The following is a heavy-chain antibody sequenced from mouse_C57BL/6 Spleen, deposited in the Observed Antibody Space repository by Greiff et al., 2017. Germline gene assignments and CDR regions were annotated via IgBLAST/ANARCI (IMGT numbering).Heavy chain of an antibody. J-gene: IGHJ3*01. CDR2: IYPGDGDT. V-gene: IGHV1-82*01. D-gene: IGHD2-4*01. CDR3: ASYDYSWFAY. Sequence: LVESGPELVKPGASVKISCKASGYAFSSSWMNWVKQRPGKGLEWIGRIYPGDGDTNYNGKFKGKATLTADKSSSTAYMQLSSLTSEDSAVYFCASYDYSWFAYWGQGTLVTVSA. CDR1: GYAFSSSW.